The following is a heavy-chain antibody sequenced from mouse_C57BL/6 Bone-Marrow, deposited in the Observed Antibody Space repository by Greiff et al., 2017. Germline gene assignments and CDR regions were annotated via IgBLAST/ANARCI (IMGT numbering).Heavy chain of an antibody. V-gene: IGHV1-4*01. Sequence: VQLQQSGAELARPGASVKMSCTASGYTFTSYTMHWVKQRPGQGLEWIGYINPSSGYTKYNQKFKDKATLTANKSSSTACMQLSSLTSEYSAVYYCASVALDYWGQGTTLTVSS. D-gene: IGHD1-1*01. CDR1: GYTFTSYT. J-gene: IGHJ2*01. CDR3: ASVALDY. CDR2: INPSSGYT.